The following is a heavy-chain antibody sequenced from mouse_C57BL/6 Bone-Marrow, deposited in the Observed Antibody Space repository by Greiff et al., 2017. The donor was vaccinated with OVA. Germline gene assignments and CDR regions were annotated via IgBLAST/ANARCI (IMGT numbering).Heavy chain of an antibody. CDR2: ISSGGDYI. J-gene: IGHJ3*01. V-gene: IGHV5-9-1*02. Sequence: LKESGEGLVKPGGSLKLSCAASGFTFSSYAMSWVRQTPEKRLEWVAYISSGGDYIYYADTVKGRFTISRDNARNTLYLQMSSLKSEDTAMYYCTRDGFVFAYWGQGTLVTVSA. CDR3: TRDGFVFAY. CDR1: GFTFSSYA. D-gene: IGHD2-3*01.